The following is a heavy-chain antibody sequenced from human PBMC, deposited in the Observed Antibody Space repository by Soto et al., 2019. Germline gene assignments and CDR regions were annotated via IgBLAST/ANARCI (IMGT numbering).Heavy chain of an antibody. D-gene: IGHD2-15*01. CDR1: GYTFTSYG. J-gene: IGHJ5*02. CDR3: ARYCSGVSCYPYNWFDP. Sequence: QVQLVQSGAEVKKPGASVKVSCKASGYTFTSYGISWVRPAPGQGLEWMGWISAYNGNTNYAQKLQGRVTMTTDTSTSTAYMELRSLRSDDTAVYYCARYCSGVSCYPYNWFDPWGQGTLVTVSS. CDR2: ISAYNGNT. V-gene: IGHV1-18*01.